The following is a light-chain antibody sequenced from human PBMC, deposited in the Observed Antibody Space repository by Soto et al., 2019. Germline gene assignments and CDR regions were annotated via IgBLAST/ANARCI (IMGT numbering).Light chain of an antibody. V-gene: IGKV3-20*01. CDR1: QRVSSTY. J-gene: IGKJ3*01. CDR3: QQYGSSPPGFT. CDR2: GAS. Sequence: EVVLTQSPDTLSLFPGERATLSCRASQRVSSTYFAWYRQKPGQPPSLLIYGASNRVTGVPDRFSGSGSGTDFTLTISRLEPEDFAVYYCQQYGSSPPGFTFGPGTTVEIK.